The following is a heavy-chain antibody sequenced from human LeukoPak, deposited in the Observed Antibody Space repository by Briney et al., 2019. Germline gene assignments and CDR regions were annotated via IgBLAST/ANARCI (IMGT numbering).Heavy chain of an antibody. CDR1: GFTFSNYA. J-gene: IGHJ4*02. CDR2: ISGSGGIT. D-gene: IGHD2-15*01. Sequence: GGSLRLSCAASGFTFSNYAMSWVRQAPGKGPEWVSTISGSGGITLYADSVKGRFTISRDNSKNTLFLQMNSLRAEDTAVYYCAKGYSTDNGRTHPYFDYWGQGTLVTVSS. V-gene: IGHV3-23*01. CDR3: AKGYSTDNGRTHPYFDY.